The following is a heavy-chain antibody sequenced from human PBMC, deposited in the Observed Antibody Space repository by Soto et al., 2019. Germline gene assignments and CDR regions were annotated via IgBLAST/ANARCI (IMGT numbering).Heavy chain of an antibody. Sequence: GGSLRLSCAASGFTFSSYAMSWVRQAPGRGLEWVSGISGSGSSTYYADSVKGRFTISRDNSKNTLFVQMNSLRAEDTAVYYCAKGVTFYGDYDSGYFEYWGQGILVTVSS. CDR2: ISGSGSST. D-gene: IGHD4-17*01. J-gene: IGHJ4*02. V-gene: IGHV3-23*01. CDR3: AKGVTFYGDYDSGYFEY. CDR1: GFTFSSYA.